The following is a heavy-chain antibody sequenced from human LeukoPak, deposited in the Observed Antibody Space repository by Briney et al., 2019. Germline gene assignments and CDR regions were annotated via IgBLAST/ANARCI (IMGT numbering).Heavy chain of an antibody. CDR3: ARHREGYSSNWSWFDP. Sequence: KRGESLKISCKGSGYKFSNYWIAWVRQVPGKGLEWMGIIYPGDSDTRYNPSFQGQVNISADKSINTAYVQWSSLKASDTAMYYCARHREGYSSNWSWFDPWGQGTLVTVSS. CDR1: GYKFSNYW. CDR2: IYPGDSDT. D-gene: IGHD6-13*01. J-gene: IGHJ5*02. V-gene: IGHV5-51*01.